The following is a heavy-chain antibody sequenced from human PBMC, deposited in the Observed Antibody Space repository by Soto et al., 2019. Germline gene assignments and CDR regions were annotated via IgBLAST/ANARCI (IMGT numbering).Heavy chain of an antibody. CDR1: SGSISTNNW. V-gene: IGHV4-4*02. CDR2: IHHSGTT. D-gene: IGHD2-2*01. J-gene: IGHJ2*01. Sequence: QVQLQESGPGLVKPSGTLSLTCAVSSGSISTNNWWSWVRQPPGKGLEWIGEIHHSGTTNYNPSMKSRVTMSVDKSKNQFSLKLTPVTAADTAVYYCATGGSYCSRTGCLYWYLDLWGRGTLVSVSS. CDR3: ATGGSYCSRTGCLYWYLDL.